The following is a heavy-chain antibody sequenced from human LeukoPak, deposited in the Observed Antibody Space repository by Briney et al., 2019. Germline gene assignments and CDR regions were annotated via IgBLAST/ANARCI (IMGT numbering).Heavy chain of an antibody. D-gene: IGHD1-1*01. CDR1: GLTYSNYW. V-gene: IGHV3-7*01. CDR3: VETGGGF. CDR2: IWPDGSDK. Sequence: GGTLRLSCAASGLTYSNYWMSWVRQAPGKGLEWVATIWPDGSDKHYVDSVKGRFTISKDNAKNSLLLQMNNLRADDTALYYCVETGGGFWGRGTMVIVSS. J-gene: IGHJ3*01.